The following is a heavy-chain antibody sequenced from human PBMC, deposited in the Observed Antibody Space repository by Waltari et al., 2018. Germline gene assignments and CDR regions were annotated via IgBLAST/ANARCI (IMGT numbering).Heavy chain of an antibody. V-gene: IGHV1-46*01. D-gene: IGHD2-21*01. Sequence: QVQLVQSGAEVKKPGASVKISCKTSEYTFTSSYVHWVRQAPGQGIEWMGIINPRGGSTIYAQKFQGRVTMTRDTSTSTVYMELSSLRSEDTAVYYCASDTGALWMDVWGQGTTVTVSS. J-gene: IGHJ6*02. CDR3: ASDTGALWMDV. CDR1: EYTFTSSY. CDR2: INPRGGST.